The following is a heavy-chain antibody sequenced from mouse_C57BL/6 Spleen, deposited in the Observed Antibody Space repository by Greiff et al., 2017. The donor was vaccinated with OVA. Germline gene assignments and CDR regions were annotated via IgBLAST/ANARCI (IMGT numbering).Heavy chain of an antibody. V-gene: IGHV2-2*01. Sequence: VQLKESGPGLVQPSQSLSITCTVSGFSLTSYGVHWVRQSPGKGLEWLGVIWSGGSTDYNAAFISRLSISKDNSKSQVFFKMNSLQADDTAIYYCARNYGSSYGIAYWGQGTLVTVSA. J-gene: IGHJ3*01. CDR2: IWSGGST. D-gene: IGHD1-1*01. CDR3: ARNYGSSYGIAY. CDR1: GFSLTSYG.